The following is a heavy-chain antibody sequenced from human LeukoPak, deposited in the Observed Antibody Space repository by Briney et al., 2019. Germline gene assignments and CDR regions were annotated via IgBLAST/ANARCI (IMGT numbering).Heavy chain of an antibody. CDR3: AKATGYASGWYNY. J-gene: IGHJ4*02. D-gene: IGHD6-19*01. Sequence: PGGSLRLSCAASGFTFSSDAMSWVRQVSGKGPEWVSGISGSGGTTYYADSVKGRFTISRDNSKNTLYLQMNSLRAEDTAVYYCAKATGYASGWYNYWGQGSLVTVSS. V-gene: IGHV3-23*01. CDR2: ISGSGGTT. CDR1: GFTFSSDA.